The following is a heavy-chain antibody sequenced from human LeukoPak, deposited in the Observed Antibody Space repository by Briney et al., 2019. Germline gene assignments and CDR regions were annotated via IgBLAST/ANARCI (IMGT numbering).Heavy chain of an antibody. CDR2: VSSSSTYI. V-gene: IGHV3-21*01. CDR3: ARVPSDRTKYMDV. J-gene: IGHJ6*04. Sequence: GGSLRLSCAASGFTFSSYSMDWVRQAPGRGLEWVSSVSSSSTYIYYADSVKGRFTISRDNAKNSLYLQMSSLRAEDTALYYCARVPSDRTKYMDVWGKGTTVTVSS. CDR1: GFTFSSYS. D-gene: IGHD2-15*01.